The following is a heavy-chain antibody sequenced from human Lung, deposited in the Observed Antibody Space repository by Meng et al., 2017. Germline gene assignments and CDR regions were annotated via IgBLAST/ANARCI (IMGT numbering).Heavy chain of an antibody. V-gene: IGHV1-2*06. D-gene: IGHD2-2*01. CDR2: INPNSGGT. J-gene: IGHJ4*02. CDR1: GYTLTGYY. CDR3: AREIVVVPAATEGRDC. Sequence: ASVNVSCKASGYTLTGYYMHWVRQAPGQGLEWMGRINPNSGGTNYAQKFQGRVTMTRDTSISTAYMGLSRLRSDDTAVYYCAREIVVVPAATEGRDCWGQGTLVTVSS.